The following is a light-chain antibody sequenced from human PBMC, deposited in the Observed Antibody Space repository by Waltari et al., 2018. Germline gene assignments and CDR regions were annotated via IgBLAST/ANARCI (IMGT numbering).Light chain of an antibody. CDR1: SPTTGTNY. V-gene: IGLV1-51*01. CDR3: GTWDSSLTSVL. J-gene: IGLJ2*01. Sequence: QSALTQPPSVSAAPGQRITISCSGSSPTTGTNYVSWYQQLPGTAPKLLIYDNDKRPSGIPDRFSGSKSGTSATLGITGLRTGDEADYYCGTWDSSLTSVLFGGGTKLTVL. CDR2: DND.